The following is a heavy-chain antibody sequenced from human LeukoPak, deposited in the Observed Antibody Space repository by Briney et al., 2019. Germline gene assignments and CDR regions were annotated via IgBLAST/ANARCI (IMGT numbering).Heavy chain of an antibody. CDR1: GGSISGYY. V-gene: IGHV4-59*08. CDR3: ARQGTVATRFDP. J-gene: IGHJ5*02. Sequence: SETLSLTCTVSGGSISGYYWSWIRQPPGKGPQWIGSIFYSGSTNYNPSLKSRVTISVDTSQNQFSLKLRSVTAADTAVYYCARQGTVATRFDPWGQGTLVTVSS. D-gene: IGHD6-19*01. CDR2: IFYSGST.